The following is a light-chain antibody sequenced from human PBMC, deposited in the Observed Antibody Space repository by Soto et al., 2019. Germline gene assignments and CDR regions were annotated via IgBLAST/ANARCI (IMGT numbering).Light chain of an antibody. V-gene: IGKV1-5*03. CDR3: QQYGSSPPIT. Sequence: DIQMTQSPSTLSASVGDRVTITCRASQSISSWLAWYQQKPGKAPKLLIYKASSLESGVPSRFSGSGSGTEFTLTISSLQPDDFAVYYCQQYGSSPPITFGQGTRLEIK. CDR2: KAS. J-gene: IGKJ5*01. CDR1: QSISSW.